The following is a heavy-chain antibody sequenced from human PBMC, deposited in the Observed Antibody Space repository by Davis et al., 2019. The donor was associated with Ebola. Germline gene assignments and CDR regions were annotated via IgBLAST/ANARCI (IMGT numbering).Heavy chain of an antibody. CDR3: ARDLEGRDGSSWSYYYYYMDV. CDR2: INPNSGGT. Sequence: ASVKVSCKASGGTFSSYAISWVRQAPGQGLEWMGWINPNSGGTNYEQKFQGRVTMTRDTSVSTAYMELSRLRSDDTAVYYCARDLEGRDGSSWSYYYYYMDVWGKGTTVTVSS. J-gene: IGHJ6*03. V-gene: IGHV1-2*02. D-gene: IGHD6-13*01. CDR1: GGTFSSYA.